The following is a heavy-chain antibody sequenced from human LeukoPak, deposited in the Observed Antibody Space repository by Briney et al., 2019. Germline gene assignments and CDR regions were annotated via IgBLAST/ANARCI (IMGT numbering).Heavy chain of an antibody. CDR2: IHFGGST. D-gene: IGHD3-22*01. CDR1: GDYINSHY. V-gene: IGHV4-59*11. J-gene: IGHJ5*02. CDR3: ARRPGGYYYDSSQWWFDP. Sequence: SETLSLTCSVSGDYINSHYWTWIRQSSGRGLEWLGYIHFGGSTKYNPSLKSPVTISIDTSRTQFSLRVDSVTAADTAVYYCARRPGGYYYDSSQWWFDPWGQGTLVTVSS.